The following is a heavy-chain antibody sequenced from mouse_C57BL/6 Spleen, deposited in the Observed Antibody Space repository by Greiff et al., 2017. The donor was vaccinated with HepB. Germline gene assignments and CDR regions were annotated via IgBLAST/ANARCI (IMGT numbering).Heavy chain of an antibody. D-gene: IGHD1-1*01. Sequence: QVQLQQPWAELVRPGSSVKLSCKASGYTFTSYWMHWVKQRPIQGLEWIGNIDPSDSETHYNQKFKDKATLTVDKSSSTAYMQLSSLTSEDSAVYYCARYGSDLYWYFDVWGTGTTVTVSS. CDR1: GYTFTSYW. V-gene: IGHV1-52*01. J-gene: IGHJ1*03. CDR2: IDPSDSET. CDR3: ARYGSDLYWYFDV.